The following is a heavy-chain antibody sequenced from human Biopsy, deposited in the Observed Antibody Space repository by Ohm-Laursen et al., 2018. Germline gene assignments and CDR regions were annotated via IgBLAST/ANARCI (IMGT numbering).Heavy chain of an antibody. CDR2: ISRSSSTI. J-gene: IGHJ6*02. CDR1: GFTFSNYR. CDR3: AGVRGDYYYGMDV. V-gene: IGHV3-48*01. D-gene: IGHD3-16*01. Sequence: SLRLSCAGSGFTFSNYRMNWVRQAPGKGLEWVSYISRSSSTIRYTDSVKGRFTISRDNAKNSLYLQMNSLRAEDTAVYYCAGVRGDYYYGMDVWGQGTTVTVSS.